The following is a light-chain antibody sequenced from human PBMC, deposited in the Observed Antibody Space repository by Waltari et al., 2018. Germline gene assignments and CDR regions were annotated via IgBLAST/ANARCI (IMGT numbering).Light chain of an antibody. CDR3: QTWDSTYVV. Sequence: SYELTQPPSVSVSPGQTANISCSGNKLGDKYVGWYHQKQGQSPVLVIYQDVKRPSGIPVRFSGSNSGNTATLTISGTQAMDEADYYCQTWDSTYVVFGGGTTLTVL. CDR1: KLGDKY. J-gene: IGLJ2*01. V-gene: IGLV3-1*01. CDR2: QDV.